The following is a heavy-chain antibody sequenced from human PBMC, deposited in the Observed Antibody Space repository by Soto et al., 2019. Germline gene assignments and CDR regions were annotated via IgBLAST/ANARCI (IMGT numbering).Heavy chain of an antibody. J-gene: IGHJ4*02. Sequence: QVQLQESGPGLVKPSQTLSLTCTVSGDSISSGGYYWSWIHQHPGKGLEWIGYIYDSGTTYYNPSLESRVSISADTSENQFYLKVKSVTVADTAVYYCASTYYTGDSRPYDYWGQGTLVTVSS. CDR1: GDSISSGGYY. CDR3: ASTYYTGDSRPYDY. V-gene: IGHV4-31*03. CDR2: IYDSGTT. D-gene: IGHD3-22*01.